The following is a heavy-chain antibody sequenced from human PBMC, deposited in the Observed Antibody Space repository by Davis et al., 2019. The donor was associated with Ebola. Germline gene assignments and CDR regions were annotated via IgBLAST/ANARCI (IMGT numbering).Heavy chain of an antibody. V-gene: IGHV4-39*01. J-gene: IGHJ4*02. CDR1: GGSISSSSYY. D-gene: IGHD1/OR15-1a*01. CDR2: IYYSGST. CDR3: ARGDRIKAKQFDY. Sequence: SETLSLTCTVSGGSISSSSYYWGWIRQPPGKGLEWIGSIYYSGSTYYNPSLKSRVTISVDTSKNQFSLKLSSVTAADTAVYYCARGDRIKAKQFDYWGQGTLVTVSS.